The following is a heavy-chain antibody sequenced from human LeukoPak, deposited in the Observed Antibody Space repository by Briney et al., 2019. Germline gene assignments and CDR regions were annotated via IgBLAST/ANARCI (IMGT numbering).Heavy chain of an antibody. CDR1: GFTFSSYS. CDR2: ISSSSSTI. V-gene: IGHV3-48*01. CDR3: ARDRYCSSTSCLDP. D-gene: IGHD2-2*01. J-gene: IGHJ5*02. Sequence: GGSLRLSSAASGFTFSSYSMNWVRQAPGKGLEWVSYISSSSSTIYYADSVKGRFTISRDNAKNSLYLQMNSLRAEDTAVYYCARDRYCSSTSCLDPWGQGTLVTVSS.